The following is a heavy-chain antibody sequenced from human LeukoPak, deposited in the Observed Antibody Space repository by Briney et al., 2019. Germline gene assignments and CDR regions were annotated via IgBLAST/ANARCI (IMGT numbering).Heavy chain of an antibody. J-gene: IGHJ4*02. D-gene: IGHD6-19*01. CDR3: ARDRPQWLVRFNDFDY. Sequence: GGSLRLSCAASGFIFSDYYMSGIRQAPGKGLEWVSYISSSGSTIYYADSVKGRFTISRDNAKNSLHLQMNSLRAEDTAVYYCARDRPQWLVRFNDFDYWGQGTLVTVSS. CDR2: ISSSGSTI. V-gene: IGHV3-11*01. CDR1: GFIFSDYY.